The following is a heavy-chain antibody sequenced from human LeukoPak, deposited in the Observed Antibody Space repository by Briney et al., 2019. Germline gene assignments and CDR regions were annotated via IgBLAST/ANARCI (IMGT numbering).Heavy chain of an antibody. V-gene: IGHV1-69*05. J-gene: IGHJ4*02. Sequence: SVKVSCKASGGTFSSYAISWVRQAPGQGLEWMGGIIPIFGTANYAQKFQGRVTITTDESTSTAYMELSSLRSEDTAVYYCARGAWGSVPVDYWGQGTLVTVSS. CDR3: ARGAWGSVPVDY. CDR2: IIPIFGTA. D-gene: IGHD3-16*01. CDR1: GGTFSSYA.